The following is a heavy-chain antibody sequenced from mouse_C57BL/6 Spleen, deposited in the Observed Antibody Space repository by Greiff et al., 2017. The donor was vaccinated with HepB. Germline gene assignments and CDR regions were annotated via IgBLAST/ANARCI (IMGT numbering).Heavy chain of an antibody. CDR3: AREMELGAWFAY. CDR1: GYTFTSYG. Sequence: VKLVESGAELARPGASVKLSCKASGYTFTSYGISWVKQRTGQGLEWIGEIYPRSGNTYYNEKFKGKATLTADKSSSTAYMELRSLTSEDSAVYFCAREMELGAWFAYWGQGTLVTVSA. D-gene: IGHD4-1*01. V-gene: IGHV1-81*01. J-gene: IGHJ3*01. CDR2: IYPRSGNT.